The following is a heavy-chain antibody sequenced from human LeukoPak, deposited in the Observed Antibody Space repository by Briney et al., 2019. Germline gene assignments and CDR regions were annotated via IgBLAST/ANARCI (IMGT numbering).Heavy chain of an antibody. Sequence: PSETLSLTCTVSGGSISSYYWSWIRQPPGKGLEWIGYIYYSGSTNYNPSLKSRVTISVDTSKNQFSLKLSSVTAADTAVYYCARDLEGNHGMDVWGQGTTVTVSS. CDR2: IYYSGST. V-gene: IGHV4-59*01. J-gene: IGHJ6*02. CDR3: ARDLEGNHGMDV. CDR1: GGSISSYY.